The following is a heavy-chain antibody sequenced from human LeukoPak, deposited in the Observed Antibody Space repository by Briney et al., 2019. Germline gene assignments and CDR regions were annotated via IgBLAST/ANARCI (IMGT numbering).Heavy chain of an antibody. CDR1: GDSVSSNSAA. D-gene: IGHD6-19*01. V-gene: IGHV6-1*01. CDR3: ARGTGYASGCFDH. CDR2: TYYRSKWYN. Sequence: SQTLSLTCVISGDSVSSNSAAWNWIRQSPSRGLEWLGRTYYRSKWYNDYAVSVKSRITINPDTSKNQVSLQVNSVTPDDTAIYHCARGTGYASGCFDHWGQGTLVTVSS. J-gene: IGHJ4*02.